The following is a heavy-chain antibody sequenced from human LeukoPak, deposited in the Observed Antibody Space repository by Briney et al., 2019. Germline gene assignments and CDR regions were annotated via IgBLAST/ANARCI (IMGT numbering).Heavy chain of an antibody. CDR3: ASTEDCGGDCYDPFDY. J-gene: IGHJ4*02. D-gene: IGHD2-21*02. CDR2: ISYDGSNK. CDR1: GFTFSSYS. Sequence: WGSLRLSCAASGFTFSSYSMNWVRQAPGKGLEWVAVISYDGSNKYYVDSVKGRFTISRDNAKNTLYLQMNSLRAEDTAVYYCASTEDCGGDCYDPFDYWGQGTLVTVSS. V-gene: IGHV3-30*03.